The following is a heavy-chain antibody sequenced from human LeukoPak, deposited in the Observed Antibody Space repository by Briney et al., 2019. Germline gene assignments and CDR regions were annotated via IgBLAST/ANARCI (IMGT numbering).Heavy chain of an antibody. Sequence: ASVKVSCKASGYTFTSYYMHWVRQAPGQGLEWMGIINPSGGSTSYAQKFQGRVTMTRDTSTSTVYMELSSLRSEDTAVYYCARGNSLWELLPRGYFDYWGQGTLVTVSS. CDR3: ARGNSLWELLPRGYFDY. D-gene: IGHD1-26*01. CDR2: INPSGGST. CDR1: GYTFTSYY. J-gene: IGHJ4*02. V-gene: IGHV1-46*01.